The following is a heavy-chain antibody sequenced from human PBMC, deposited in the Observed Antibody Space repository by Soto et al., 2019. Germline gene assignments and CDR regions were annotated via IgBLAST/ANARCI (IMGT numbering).Heavy chain of an antibody. CDR1: GYSFTSYW. Sequence: EVQLVQSGAEVKKPGESLRISCKGSGYSFTSYWISWVRQMPGKGLEWMGRIDPTDSYTNFSPSFQGHVTISADKSFNPAYLQWSSLKASDTALYYCSRARHYPDASGYYSDYWGQGTLVTVSS. V-gene: IGHV5-10-1*01. CDR3: SRARHYPDASGYYSDY. D-gene: IGHD3-22*01. J-gene: IGHJ4*02. CDR2: IDPTDSYT.